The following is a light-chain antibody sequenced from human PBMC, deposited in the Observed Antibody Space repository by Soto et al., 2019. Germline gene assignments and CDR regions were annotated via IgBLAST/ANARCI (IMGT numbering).Light chain of an antibody. CDR2: DAS. CDR1: SSAVGGYNY. Sequence: QSVLAQPASVSGSPGQSVTISCTGTSSAVGGYNYVSWYQQHPGKAPKVMIYDASNRPSGVSTRYSGSKSGTTASLTISGPEVEVEAEYFCRSYTSSGTYVFGTGTKLTVL. CDR3: RSYTSSGTYV. V-gene: IGLV2-14*01. J-gene: IGLJ1*01.